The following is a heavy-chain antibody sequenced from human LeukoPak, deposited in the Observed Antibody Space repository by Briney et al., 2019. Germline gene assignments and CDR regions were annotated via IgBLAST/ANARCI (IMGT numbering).Heavy chain of an antibody. Sequence: PSETLSLTCSVSGGSISNCYWSWIRQPPGKGLEWIGYIYYSGSTNYNPSLKSRVTISVDTSRNQFSLKLSSVTAADTAVYYCARMKIAAAPTPFDYWGQGTLVTVSS. CDR3: ARMKIAAAPTPFDY. J-gene: IGHJ4*02. CDR1: GGSISNCY. CDR2: IYYSGST. V-gene: IGHV4-59*01. D-gene: IGHD6-13*01.